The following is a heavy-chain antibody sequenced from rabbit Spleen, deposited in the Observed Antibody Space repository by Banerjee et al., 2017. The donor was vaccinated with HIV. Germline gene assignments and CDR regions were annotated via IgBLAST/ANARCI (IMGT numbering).Heavy chain of an antibody. CDR3: ARDTGSSFSSYGMDL. CDR2: INVVTGKA. J-gene: IGHJ6*01. Sequence: QEQLEESGGGLVQPEGSLTLTCTASGFSFSAKAVMCWVRQAPGKGLTWIACINVVTGKAVYASWAKGRFTFSRTSSTTVTLQMTSLTAADTATYFCARDTGSSFSSYGMDLWGPGTLVTVS. D-gene: IGHD8-1*01. CDR1: GFSFSAKAV. V-gene: IGHV1S45*01.